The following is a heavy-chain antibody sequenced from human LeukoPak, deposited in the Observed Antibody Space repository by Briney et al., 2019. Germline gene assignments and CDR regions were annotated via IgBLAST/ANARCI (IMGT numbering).Heavy chain of an antibody. D-gene: IGHD3-10*01. CDR1: GGSFSGYY. CDR3: ARGGPPYGYYYYYYMDV. J-gene: IGHJ6*03. V-gene: IGHV4-34*01. CDR2: INHSGST. Sequence: PSETLSLTCAVYGGSFSGYYWSWIRQPPGKGLEWIGEINHSGSTNYSPSLKSRVTISVDTSKNQFSLKLSSVTAADTAVYYCARGGPPYGYYYYYYMDVWGKGTTVTVSS.